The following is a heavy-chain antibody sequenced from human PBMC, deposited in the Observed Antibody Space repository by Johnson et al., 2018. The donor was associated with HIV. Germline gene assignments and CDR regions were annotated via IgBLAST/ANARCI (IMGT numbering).Heavy chain of an antibody. CDR1: GFSFSNFG. CDR3: ARAGEEVYYDSSGFDAFDI. CDR2: IKYDGRNE. V-gene: IGHV3-30*02. D-gene: IGHD3-22*01. J-gene: IGHJ3*02. Sequence: QVQLVESGGGVVQRGGSLRLSCAASGFSFSNFGIHWVRQAPGKGLEWVAFIKYDGRNEYYADSVKGRFTISRDNSKNTVYLQMNSLRAEDTAVYYCARAGEEVYYDSSGFDAFDIWGQGTMVTVSS.